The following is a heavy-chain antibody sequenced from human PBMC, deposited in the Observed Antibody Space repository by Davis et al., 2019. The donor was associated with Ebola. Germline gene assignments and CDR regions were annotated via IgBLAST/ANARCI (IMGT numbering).Heavy chain of an antibody. Sequence: SETLSLTCTVSGGSIGSSSYYWGWIRQPPGKGLEWIGSIYYSGSTYYNPSLKSRVTISVDTSKNQFSLKLSSVTAADTAVYYCARHTYYDFWSGYFFYYGMDVWGQGTTVTVSS. CDR3: ARHTYYDFWSGYFFYYGMDV. CDR2: IYYSGST. V-gene: IGHV4-39*01. J-gene: IGHJ6*02. CDR1: GGSIGSSSYY. D-gene: IGHD3-3*01.